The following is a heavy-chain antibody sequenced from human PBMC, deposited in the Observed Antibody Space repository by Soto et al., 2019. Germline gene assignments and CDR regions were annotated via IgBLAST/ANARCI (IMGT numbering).Heavy chain of an antibody. Sequence: QVQLVQSGAEVKKPGSSVKVSCKASGGTFSSYAISWVRQAPGQGLEWMGGIIPIFGTANYAQKFQGRVTITADESTSTAYMELSSLRSEDTAVYYCARDGPSGSYLVPSNYFDYWGLGTLVTVSS. CDR2: IIPIFGTA. D-gene: IGHD1-26*01. CDR3: ARDGPSGSYLVPSNYFDY. V-gene: IGHV1-69*01. J-gene: IGHJ4*02. CDR1: GGTFSSYA.